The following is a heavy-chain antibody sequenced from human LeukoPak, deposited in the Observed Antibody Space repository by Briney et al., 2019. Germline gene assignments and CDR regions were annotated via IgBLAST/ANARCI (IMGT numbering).Heavy chain of an antibody. CDR3: ARGGILAGAFRIDY. Sequence: ASVKVSRKASGYTFTSYDINWVRQATGQGLEWMGWMNPNSGNTGYAQKFQGRVTITRNTSISTAYMELSSLRSEDTAVYYCARGGILAGAFRIDYWGQGTLVTVSS. CDR2: MNPNSGNT. V-gene: IGHV1-8*03. J-gene: IGHJ4*02. D-gene: IGHD3-9*01. CDR1: GYTFTSYD.